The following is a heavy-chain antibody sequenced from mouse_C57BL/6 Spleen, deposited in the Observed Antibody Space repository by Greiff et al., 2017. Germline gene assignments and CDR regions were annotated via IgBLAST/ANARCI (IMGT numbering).Heavy chain of an antibody. Sequence: VQLKESGPELVKPGASVKIPCKASGYTFTDYNMDWVKQSHGKSLEWIGDINPNNGGTIYNQKFKGKATLTVDKSSSTAYMELRSLTSEDTAVYYCARKEYLRGYYFDYWGQGTTLTVSS. J-gene: IGHJ2*01. CDR2: INPNNGGT. CDR1: GYTFTDYN. CDR3: ARKEYLRGYYFDY. V-gene: IGHV1-18*01. D-gene: IGHD5-1*01.